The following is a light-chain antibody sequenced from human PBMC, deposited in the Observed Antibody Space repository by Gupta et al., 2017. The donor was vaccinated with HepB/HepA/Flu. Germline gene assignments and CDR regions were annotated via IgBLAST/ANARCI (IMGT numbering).Light chain of an antibody. CDR2: GAY. J-gene: IGKJ1*01. Sequence: DIQMTQSPSSLSASVGDRVTITCLANQFINNFLNWYQQKPGEAPNLLIYGAYSLQGGVPPRFIGSGSGTDFSLTISRLQPEDFASYFCQQSYRTPRTFGQGTKVEV. CDR1: QFINNF. V-gene: IGKV1-39*01. CDR3: QQSYRTPRT.